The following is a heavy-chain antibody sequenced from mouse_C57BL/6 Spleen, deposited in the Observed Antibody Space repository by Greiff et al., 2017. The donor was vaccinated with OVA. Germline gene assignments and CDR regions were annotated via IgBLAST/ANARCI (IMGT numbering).Heavy chain of an antibody. J-gene: IGHJ2*01. CDR3: ARQLRLHDYFDY. D-gene: IGHD3-2*02. CDR2: IYPGSGNT. CDR1: GYTFTDYY. Sequence: VQLQQSGAELVRPGASVKLSCKASGYTFTDYYINWVKQRPGQGLEWIARIYPGSGNTYYNEKFKGKATLTAEKSSSTAYMQLSSLTSEDSAVYFCARQLRLHDYFDYWGQGTTLTVSS. V-gene: IGHV1-76*01.